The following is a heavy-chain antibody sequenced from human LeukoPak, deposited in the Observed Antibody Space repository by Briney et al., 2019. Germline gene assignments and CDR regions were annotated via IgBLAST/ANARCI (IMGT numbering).Heavy chain of an antibody. CDR2: IKQDGSER. V-gene: IGHV3-7*03. CDR1: GVTFSSHW. D-gene: IGHD3-22*01. Sequence: PGGSLRLSCVVSGVTFSSHWMSWVRQAPGKGLEWVANIKQDGSERYYVDSVKGRFTISRDNAKNSVFLQMNSLRAEDTAVYYCANDPSNYYDSSGSAAEDAFDIWGQGTMVTVSS. J-gene: IGHJ3*02. CDR3: ANDPSNYYDSSGSAAEDAFDI.